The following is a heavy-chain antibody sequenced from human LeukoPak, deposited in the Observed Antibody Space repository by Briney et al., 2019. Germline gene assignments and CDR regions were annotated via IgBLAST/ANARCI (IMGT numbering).Heavy chain of an antibody. D-gene: IGHD5-12*01. CDR3: ARDRRGNSGYDTDLDY. CDR2: IVYDGSKK. CDR1: GFTFGRYG. V-gene: IGHV3-33*01. J-gene: IGHJ4*02. Sequence: GGSLGLSWEPSGFTFGRYGMHWVGQVPGKGLEWVEVIVYDGSKKFYADSMKDRFTISRDNFKNTLYLQMNSLRAEDTALYYCARDRRGNSGYDTDLDYWGQGTLVTVSS.